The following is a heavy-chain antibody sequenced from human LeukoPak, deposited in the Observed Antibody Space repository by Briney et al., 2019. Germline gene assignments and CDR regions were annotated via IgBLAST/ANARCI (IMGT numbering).Heavy chain of an antibody. CDR3: ARGYDSSGYYFDY. J-gene: IGHJ4*02. CDR1: GFTFSKYW. D-gene: IGHD3-22*01. CDR2: VSSDGSNK. Sequence: GGSLRLSCATSGFTFSKYWMSWVRQAPGKGLEWVAVVSSDGSNKYYADSVKGRFTISRDNSKNTLYLQMNSLRAEDTAVYYCARGYDSSGYYFDYWGQGTLVTVSS. V-gene: IGHV3-30*19.